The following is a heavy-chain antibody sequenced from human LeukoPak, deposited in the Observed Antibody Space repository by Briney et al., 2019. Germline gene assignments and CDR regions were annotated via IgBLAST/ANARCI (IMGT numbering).Heavy chain of an antibody. CDR1: GFTFSGYA. D-gene: IGHD6-13*01. J-gene: IGHJ3*02. CDR3: ARDWSYLPSGAAGENDI. CDR2: ISSSGSTI. V-gene: IGHV3-11*01. Sequence: GGSLRLSCAASGFTFSGYAMSWVRQAPGKGLEWVSYISSSGSTIYYADSVKGRFTISRDNAKNSLYLQMNSLRAEDTAVYYCARDWSYLPSGAAGENDIWGQGTMVTVSS.